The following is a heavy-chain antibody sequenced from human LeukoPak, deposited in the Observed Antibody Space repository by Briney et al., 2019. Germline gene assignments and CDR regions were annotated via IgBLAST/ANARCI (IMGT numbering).Heavy chain of an antibody. Sequence: PSQTLSLTCTVSGGSISRGGYYWSWIRQHPGKGLKWIGYIYNSRSTYYNPSLKSRVTISVDTSKNQFSLKLSSVSAADTAVYYCAGLRGRPHAFDIWGQGTVVTVSS. CDR2: IYNSRST. CDR1: GGSISRGGYY. D-gene: IGHD5-12*01. J-gene: IGHJ3*02. CDR3: AGLRGRPHAFDI. V-gene: IGHV4-31*03.